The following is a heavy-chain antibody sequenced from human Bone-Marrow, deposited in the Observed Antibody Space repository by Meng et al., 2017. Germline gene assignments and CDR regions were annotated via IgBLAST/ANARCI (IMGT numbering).Heavy chain of an antibody. V-gene: IGHV1-2*06. CDR3: ARDEDISAAGKLFGDY. CDR2: INPKSGDT. Sequence: ASVKVSCKPSGYNFPDYYIHWVRRAPGQGLEWMGRINPKSGDTHYAQKLQARVTMTGDTSISTAYMELSGLRSDDTAMYYCARDEDISAAGKLFGDYWGQGILVTVSS. CDR1: GYNFPDYY. J-gene: IGHJ4*02. D-gene: IGHD6-25*01.